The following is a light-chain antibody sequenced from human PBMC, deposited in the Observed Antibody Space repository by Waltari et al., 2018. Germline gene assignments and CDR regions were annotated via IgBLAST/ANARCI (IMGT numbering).Light chain of an antibody. CDR1: QNIDGF. V-gene: IGKV1-39*01. CDR3: QQSYSTPLYS. CDR2: AAS. Sequence: DIQMTQSPSSLSASVGDRVTITCRASQNIDGFLDCYQHKPGKAPKLLIYAASTLQSGVSSRFTGSGSGTYFTLSITSLQPEDVATYYCQQSYSTPLYSFGQGTKLEIK. J-gene: IGKJ2*01.